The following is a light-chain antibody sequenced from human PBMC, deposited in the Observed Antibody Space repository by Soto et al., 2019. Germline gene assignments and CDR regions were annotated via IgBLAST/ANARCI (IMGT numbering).Light chain of an antibody. CDR2: EVS. V-gene: IGLV2-14*01. CDR1: SSDFGCYNF. J-gene: IGLJ1*01. Sequence: QSALTQPASVSGSPGQSITISCTGTSSDFGCYNFVSWYQLHPGKAPKLIIYEVSDRPSGVSSRFSGSKSGNTASLTISGLQAEDEADYFCCSYTSSSTYVFGTGTKV. CDR3: CSYTSSSTYV.